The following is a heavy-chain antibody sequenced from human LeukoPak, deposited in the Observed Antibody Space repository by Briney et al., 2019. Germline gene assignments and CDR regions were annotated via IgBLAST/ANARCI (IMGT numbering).Heavy chain of an antibody. J-gene: IGHJ4*02. CDR2: IKSKTDGGTT. D-gene: IGHD6-13*01. Sequence: GGSLRLSCAASGFTFSNAWMSWVRQAPGKGLEWVGRIKSKTDGGTTDYAAPVKGRFTISRDDSKNTLYLQMNSLKTEDTAVYYCTTDLRGAAARIFLFDYWGQRTLVTVSS. CDR3: TTDLRGAAARIFLFDY. CDR1: GFTFSNAW. V-gene: IGHV3-15*01.